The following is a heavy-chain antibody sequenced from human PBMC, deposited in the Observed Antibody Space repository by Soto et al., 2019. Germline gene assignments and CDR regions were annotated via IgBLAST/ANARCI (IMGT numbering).Heavy chain of an antibody. Sequence: QVQLVQSGAEVKKPGSSVKVSCKASGGTFSSYAISWVQQAPGQGLEWMGGIIPIFGTANYAQKFQGRVTITADESTSTAYMELSSLRSEDTAVYYCARDGYSYGDYYYGMDVWAQGTTVSVSS. CDR1: GGTFSSYA. V-gene: IGHV1-69*01. D-gene: IGHD5-18*01. J-gene: IGHJ6*02. CDR3: ARDGYSYGDYYYGMDV. CDR2: IIPIFGTA.